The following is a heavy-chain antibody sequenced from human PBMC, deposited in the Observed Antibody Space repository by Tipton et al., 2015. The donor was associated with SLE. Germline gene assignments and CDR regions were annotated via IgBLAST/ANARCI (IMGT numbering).Heavy chain of an antibody. D-gene: IGHD4-23*01. V-gene: IGHV4-39*07. CDR3: ARALSGNSNAFDI. Sequence: TLSLTCTVSGGSISSSSYYWGWIRQPPGKGLEWIGSIYHSGSTYYNPSLKSRVTISVDTSKNQFSLKLSSVTAADTAVYYCARALSGNSNAFDIWGQGTMVTVSS. J-gene: IGHJ3*02. CDR2: IYHSGST. CDR1: GGSISSSSYY.